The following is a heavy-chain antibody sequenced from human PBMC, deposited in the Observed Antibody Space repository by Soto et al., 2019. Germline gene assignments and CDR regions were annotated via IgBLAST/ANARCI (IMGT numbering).Heavy chain of an antibody. J-gene: IGHJ6*02. CDR1: GYTFTSYG. CDR2: ISAYNGNT. CDR3: AGFLRGVKVVPAAIDYYGMDV. Sequence: GASVKVSCKASGYTFTSYGISWVRQAPGQGLERMGWISAYNGNTNYAQKLQGRVTMTTDTSTSTAYMELRSLRSDDTAVYYCAGFLRGVKVVPAAIDYYGMDVWGQGTTVTVSS. D-gene: IGHD2-2*01. V-gene: IGHV1-18*04.